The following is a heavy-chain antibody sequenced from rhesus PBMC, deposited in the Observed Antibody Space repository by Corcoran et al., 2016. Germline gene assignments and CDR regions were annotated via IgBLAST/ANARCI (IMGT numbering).Heavy chain of an antibody. CDR3: ARDTNNFY. V-gene: IGHV4-169*02. J-gene: IGHJ4*01. CDR2: IYGSGSST. CDR1: GGSISRRY. D-gene: IGHD2-15*01. Sequence: QLQLQESCTGLMKPSETLSVPCAVSGGSISRRYWSWIRQAPGKGVEWIGYIYGSGSSTNYNPSLKSRVTLSVDTSKNQLSLKLSSVTTADTAVDYFARDTNNFYWGQGVLVTVSS.